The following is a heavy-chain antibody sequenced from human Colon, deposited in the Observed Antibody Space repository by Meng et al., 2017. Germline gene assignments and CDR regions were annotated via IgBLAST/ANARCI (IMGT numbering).Heavy chain of an antibody. V-gene: IGHV4-4*07. CDR1: GDSISSYY. D-gene: IGHD2-15*01. CDR3: ARDKGIVAAGARWFDP. J-gene: IGHJ5*02. Sequence: QVRLQESGPGLVKPSETLSLTCTVPGDSISSYYWSWIRQTAGKGLEWIGRIHTSGSTTYNPSLKSRVTMSVDTSKNQVSLKLTSVTAADTAVYYCARDKGIVAAGARWFDPWGQGTLVTVSS. CDR2: IHTSGST.